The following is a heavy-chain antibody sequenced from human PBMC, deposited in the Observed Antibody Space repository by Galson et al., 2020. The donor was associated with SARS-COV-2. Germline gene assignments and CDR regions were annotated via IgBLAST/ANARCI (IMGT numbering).Heavy chain of an antibody. CDR2: TYYRSKWYN. V-gene: IGHV6-1*01. D-gene: IGHD2-2*03. CDR3: ARGRRDGYYYYYVDMDV. Sequence: SQTLSLTCAIPGDSVPSNRAAWNWIRQSPSRGLEWLGRTYYRSKWYNDYAVSVKSRITINPDTSKNQSSLQLNSVTPEDTAVYYCARGRRDGYYYYYVDMDVWGKGTTVTVSS. CDR1: GDSVPSNRAA. J-gene: IGHJ6*03.